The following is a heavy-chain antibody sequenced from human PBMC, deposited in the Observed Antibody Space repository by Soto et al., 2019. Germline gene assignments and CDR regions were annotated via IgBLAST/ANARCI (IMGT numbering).Heavy chain of an antibody. CDR1: GGTFSSYA. CDR2: IIPIFGTA. Sequence: SVKVSCKASGGTFSSYAISWVRQAPGQGLEWMGGIIPIFGTANYAQKFQGRVTITADESTSTAYMELSSLRSEDTAVYYCAREVNSDGPEINRAEAPPRTGVYYYAMDVWGQGTTVTVSS. V-gene: IGHV1-69*13. D-gene: IGHD6-13*01. CDR3: AREVNSDGPEINRAEAPPRTGVYYYAMDV. J-gene: IGHJ6*02.